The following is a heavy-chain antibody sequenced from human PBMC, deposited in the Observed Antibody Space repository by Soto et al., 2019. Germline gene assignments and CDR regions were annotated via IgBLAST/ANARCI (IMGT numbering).Heavy chain of an antibody. D-gene: IGHD3-22*01. Sequence: SVKVSCKASGGTFSSYAISWVRQAPGQGLEWMGGIIPIFGTANYAQKFQGRVTITADESTSTAYMELSSLRSEDTAVYYCARPSRSLYYYDSSGYYDFDYWGQGILVTVSS. V-gene: IGHV1-69*13. CDR3: ARPSRSLYYYDSSGYYDFDY. J-gene: IGHJ4*02. CDR1: GGTFSSYA. CDR2: IIPIFGTA.